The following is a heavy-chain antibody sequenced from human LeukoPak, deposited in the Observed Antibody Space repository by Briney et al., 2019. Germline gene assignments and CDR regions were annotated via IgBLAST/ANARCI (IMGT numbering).Heavy chain of an antibody. CDR2: INAGNGNT. V-gene: IGHV1-3*01. CDR3: ASSGSGGYDILTGYYKLDY. J-gene: IGHJ4*02. D-gene: IGHD3-9*01. Sequence: ASVKVSCKASGYTFTSYAMHWVRQAPGQRLEWKGWINAGNGNTKYSQKFQGRVTITRDTSASTAYMELSSLRSEDTAVYYCASSGSGGYDILTGYYKLDYWGQGTLVTVSS. CDR1: GYTFTSYA.